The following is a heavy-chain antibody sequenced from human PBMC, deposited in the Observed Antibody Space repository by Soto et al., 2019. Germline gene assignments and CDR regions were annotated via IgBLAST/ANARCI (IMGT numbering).Heavy chain of an antibody. J-gene: IGHJ5*01. CDR1: GRPVSRGGYC. CDR3: VRDRALDSSGHWFDS. Sequence: QVQLQESGPGLVKPSQTLSLPCTVSGRPVSRGGYCWTWIRQFPGQGLEWIGSIYHIGSPSYNPSLKSQLSMSLDASKNQFSLNLTSVTAADTAIYYCVRDRALDSSGHWFDSWGQGTLVTVSS. D-gene: IGHD6-19*01. CDR2: IYHIGSP. V-gene: IGHV4-31*01.